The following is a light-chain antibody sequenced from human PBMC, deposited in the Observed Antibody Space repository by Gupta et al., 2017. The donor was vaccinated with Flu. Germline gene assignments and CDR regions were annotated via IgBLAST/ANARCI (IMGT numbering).Light chain of an antibody. CDR3: QQYYSTMPIT. J-gene: IGKJ5*01. Sequence: KSSQSLLYSSNNKNYLAWYQQKTGQPPKLLIYWASTRESGVPDRFSGSGSGTDFTLTISSLQAEDVAVYYCQQYYSTMPITFGQGTRLEIK. CDR1: QSLLYSSNNKNY. V-gene: IGKV4-1*01. CDR2: WAS.